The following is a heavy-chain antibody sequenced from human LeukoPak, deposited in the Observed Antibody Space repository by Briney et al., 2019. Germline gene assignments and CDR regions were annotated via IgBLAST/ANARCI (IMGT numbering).Heavy chain of an antibody. D-gene: IGHD3-10*01. V-gene: IGHV3-43*01. CDR3: AKGPGGYGSGSYYMDV. CDR2: ISWDGGST. Sequence: PGGSLRLSCAASGFTFDDYTMHWVRQAPGKGLEWVSLISWDGGSTYYADSVKGRFTISRDNSKNSLYLQMNSLRTEDTALYYCAKGPGGYGSGSYYMDVWGQGTTVTVSS. CDR1: GFTFDDYT. J-gene: IGHJ6*02.